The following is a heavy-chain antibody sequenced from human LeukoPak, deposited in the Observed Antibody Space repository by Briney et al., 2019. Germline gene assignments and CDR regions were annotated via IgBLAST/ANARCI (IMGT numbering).Heavy chain of an antibody. CDR1: GGSISSGGYY. Sequence: SETLSLTCTVSGGSISSGGYYWSWIRQHPGRGLEWIVYIYYSGSTYYNPSLKSRVTISVDTSKNQFSLKLSSVTAADPAVYYCARARGMATIRAAFDYWGQGTLVTVSS. D-gene: IGHD5-24*01. CDR3: ARARGMATIRAAFDY. CDR2: IYYSGST. V-gene: IGHV4-31*03. J-gene: IGHJ4*02.